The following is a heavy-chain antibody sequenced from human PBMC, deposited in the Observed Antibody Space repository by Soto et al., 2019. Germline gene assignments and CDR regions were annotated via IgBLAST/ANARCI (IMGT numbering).Heavy chain of an antibody. D-gene: IGHD3-9*01. CDR3: ARDPARLLRYFDY. V-gene: IGHV3-30-3*01. Sequence: QVQLVESGGGVVQPGRSLRLSCAASGFTFSSYAMHWVRQAPGKGLEWVAVISYDGSNKYYADSVKGRFTISRDNSKNTLYLQMNSLRAEDTAVYYCARDPARLLRYFDYWGQGTLVTVSS. J-gene: IGHJ4*02. CDR2: ISYDGSNK. CDR1: GFTFSSYA.